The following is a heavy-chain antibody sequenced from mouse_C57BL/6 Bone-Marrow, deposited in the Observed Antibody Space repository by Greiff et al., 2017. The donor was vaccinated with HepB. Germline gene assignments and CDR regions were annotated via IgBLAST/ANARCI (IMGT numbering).Heavy chain of an antibody. D-gene: IGHD2-5*01. CDR3: ARSFYSNYGWYFDV. CDR2: IYPGSGST. J-gene: IGHJ1*03. V-gene: IGHV1-55*01. Sequence: VQLQQPGAELAKPGASVKMSCKASGYTFTSYWITWVKQRPGQGLEWIGDIYPGSGSTNYNEKFKSKATLTVDTSSSTAYMQLSSLTSEDSAVYYCARSFYSNYGWYFDVWGTGTTVTVSS. CDR1: GYTFTSYW.